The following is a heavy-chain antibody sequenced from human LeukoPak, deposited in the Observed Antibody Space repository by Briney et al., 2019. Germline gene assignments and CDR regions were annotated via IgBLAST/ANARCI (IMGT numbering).Heavy chain of an antibody. Sequence: GGSLRLSCAASGFTFTSHSLNWVRQAPGKGLEWVSSISSSSSYIYYADSVKGRFTISRDKSKNTLYLQMNSLRAEDTAVYYCAKDDYYDRSGYLYYFDYWGQGTLVTVSS. CDR3: AKDDYYDRSGYLYYFDY. V-gene: IGHV3-21*04. D-gene: IGHD3-22*01. J-gene: IGHJ4*02. CDR2: ISSSSSYI. CDR1: GFTFTSHS.